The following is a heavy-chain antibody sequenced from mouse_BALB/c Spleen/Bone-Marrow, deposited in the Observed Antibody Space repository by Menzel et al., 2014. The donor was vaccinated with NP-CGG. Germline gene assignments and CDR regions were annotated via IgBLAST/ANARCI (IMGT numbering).Heavy chain of an antibody. D-gene: IGHD1-1*01. Sequence: QVQLQQSGAELVKPGASVKVSCKASGYTFTSYWMHWVKQRPGQGLEWIGTIDPSDSYTSYNQKFKGKATLTVDTSSSTAYMQLSSLTSEDSAVYYCTRRDTTVERAWFSYWGQGTLVTVSA. CDR3: TRRDTTVERAWFSY. V-gene: IGHV1S127*01. CDR2: IDPSDSYT. J-gene: IGHJ3*01. CDR1: GYTFTSYW.